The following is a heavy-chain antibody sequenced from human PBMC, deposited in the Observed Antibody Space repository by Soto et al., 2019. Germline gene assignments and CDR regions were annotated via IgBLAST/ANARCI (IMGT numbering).Heavy chain of an antibody. CDR1: GFTFDQYT. D-gene: IGHD3-16*01. CDR3: AKEMITFGDFNYYYMDV. Sequence: EVQLVESGGGLVQPGRSLRLACAASGFTFDQYTMHWVRQAPGKGLEGVSSITWHSGTIGYADSVKGRFTISRDNAENSLYLQMNSLRGEDTALYYCAKEMITFGDFNYYYMDVWGNGTTVTVSS. CDR2: ITWHSGTI. V-gene: IGHV3-9*01. J-gene: IGHJ6*03.